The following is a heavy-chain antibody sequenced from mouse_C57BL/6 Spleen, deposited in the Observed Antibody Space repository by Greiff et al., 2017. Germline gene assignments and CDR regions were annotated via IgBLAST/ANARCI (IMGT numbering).Heavy chain of an antibody. CDR2: ISDGGSYT. CDR1: GFTFSSYA. D-gene: IGHD1-1*01. J-gene: IGHJ2*01. Sequence: DVKLVESGGGLVKPGGSLKLSCAASGFTFSSYAMSWVRQTPEKRLEWVATISDGGSYTYSPDNVKGRFTISRDNAKNNLYLQMSHLKSEDTAMYYCAREETTVVAEYYFDYWGQGTTLTVSS. CDR3: AREETTVVAEYYFDY. V-gene: IGHV5-4*01.